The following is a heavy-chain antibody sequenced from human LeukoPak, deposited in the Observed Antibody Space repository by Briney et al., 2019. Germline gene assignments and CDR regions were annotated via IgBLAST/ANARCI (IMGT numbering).Heavy chain of an antibody. CDR3: GTYSINNAREFQY. CDR1: GFTFSSYW. D-gene: IGHD4-11*01. V-gene: IGHV3-74*01. Sequence: GGSLRLSCAASGFTFSSYWMHWVRQAPGKGLAWASRINSDGSSTSYADSVKGRFTISRDNAKNSLYLQMNSLGVDDTAVYYCGTYSINNAREFQYWGQGTLVTVPS. J-gene: IGHJ1*01. CDR2: INSDGSST.